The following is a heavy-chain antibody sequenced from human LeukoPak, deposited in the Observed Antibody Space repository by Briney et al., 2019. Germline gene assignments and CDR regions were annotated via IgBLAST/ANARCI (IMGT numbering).Heavy chain of an antibody. J-gene: IGHJ5*02. CDR1: GGSISNVGYY. Sequence: PSETLSLTCTVSGGSISNVGYYWSWIRQHPGKGPEWIGYIYYSGSTYYNPSLKSRVTISVDTSKNQFSLRLSSVTAADTAVYYCARDLSWFDPWGQGTLVTVSS. CDR3: ARDLSWFDP. V-gene: IGHV4-31*03. CDR2: IYYSGST. D-gene: IGHD2/OR15-2a*01.